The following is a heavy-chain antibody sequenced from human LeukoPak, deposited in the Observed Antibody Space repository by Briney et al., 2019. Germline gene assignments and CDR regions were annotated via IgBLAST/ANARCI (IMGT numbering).Heavy chain of an antibody. CDR2: IYYSGST. D-gene: IGHD3-22*01. J-gene: IGHJ4*02. CDR3: ARDQVTNYYDSSGFDY. CDR1: GGSISSSSYY. Sequence: SETLSLTCTVSGGSISSSSYYWGWIRQPPGKGLEWIGSIYYSGSTYYNPSLKSRVTISVDTSKNQFSLKLSSVTAADTAVYYCARDQVTNYYDSSGFDYWGQGTLVTVSS. V-gene: IGHV4-39*07.